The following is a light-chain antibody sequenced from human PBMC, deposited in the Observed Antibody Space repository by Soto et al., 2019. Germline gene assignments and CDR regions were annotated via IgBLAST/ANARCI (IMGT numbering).Light chain of an antibody. CDR3: TNYNSHKYN. Sequence: DMHITRSPSTLASAVGDRVTITCLSSQSISSWLAWYQQKSGKAPKLLIYKASSLQSGVPPRFSGRGSGTDLTTTISSMPPADPATYSRTNYNSHKYNFGQGT. J-gene: IGKJ2*01. CDR2: KAS. V-gene: IGKV1-5*03. CDR1: QSISSW.